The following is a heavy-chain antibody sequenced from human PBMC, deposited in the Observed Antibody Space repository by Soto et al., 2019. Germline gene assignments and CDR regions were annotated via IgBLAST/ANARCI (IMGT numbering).Heavy chain of an antibody. D-gene: IGHD6-19*01. CDR3: ARDPLAVERPY. CDR1: GFTFDDYA. V-gene: IGHV3-9*01. CDR2: ISWNSGSI. Sequence: GGSLRLSCAASGFTFDDYAMHWVRQAPGKGLEWVSGISWNSGSIGYADSVKGRFTISRDNSKNTLYLQMNSLRAEDTAVYYCARDPLAVERPYWGQGTLVTVSS. J-gene: IGHJ4*02.